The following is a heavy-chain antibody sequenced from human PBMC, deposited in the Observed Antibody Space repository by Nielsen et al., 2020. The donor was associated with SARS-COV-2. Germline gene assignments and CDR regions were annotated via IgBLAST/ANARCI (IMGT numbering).Heavy chain of an antibody. CDR2: FDPEDGET. Sequence: ASVKVSCKVSGYTLTELSMHWVRQAPGKGLEWMGGFDPEDGETIYAQKFQGRVTMTEDTSTDPAYMELSSLRSEDPAVYYCATAVAVAGTAAAYYYYYGMDVWGQGTTVTVSS. CDR1: GYTLTELS. J-gene: IGHJ6*02. D-gene: IGHD6-19*01. V-gene: IGHV1-24*01. CDR3: ATAVAVAGTAAAYYYYYGMDV.